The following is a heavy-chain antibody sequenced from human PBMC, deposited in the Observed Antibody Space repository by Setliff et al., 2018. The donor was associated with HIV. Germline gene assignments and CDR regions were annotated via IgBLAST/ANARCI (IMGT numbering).Heavy chain of an antibody. CDR2: ISTYNGNT. J-gene: IGHJ5*02. D-gene: IGHD3-10*01. CDR1: GDTFTKYG. CDR3: ARDPVWFGELSWFDP. V-gene: IGHV1-18*01. Sequence: ASVKVSCKASGDTFTKYGISWVRQAPGRGLEWMGWISTYNGNTNYAQKLQGRVTITRNTSISTAYMELSRLRSDDTAVYYCARDPVWFGELSWFDPWGPGTLVTVSS.